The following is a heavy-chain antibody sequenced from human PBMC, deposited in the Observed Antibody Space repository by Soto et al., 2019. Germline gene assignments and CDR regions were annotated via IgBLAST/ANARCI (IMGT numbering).Heavy chain of an antibody. V-gene: IGHV5-10-1*01. CDR3: ARRKLTTRCYYYGMDV. J-gene: IGHJ6*02. Sequence: GESLKISCKGSGYSFTSYWISWVRQMPGKGLEWMGRIDPSDSYTNYSPSFQGHVTISADKSISTAYLQWSSLKASDTAMYYCARRKLTTRCYYYGMDVWGQGTTVTVSS. CDR1: GYSFTSYW. D-gene: IGHD1-1*01. CDR2: IDPSDSYT.